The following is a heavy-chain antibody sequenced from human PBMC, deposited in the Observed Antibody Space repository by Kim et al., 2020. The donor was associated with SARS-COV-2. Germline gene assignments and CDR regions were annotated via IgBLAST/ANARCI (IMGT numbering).Heavy chain of an antibody. CDR3: AKGTIRGYSSSGNPSQFDY. V-gene: IGHV3-9*01. D-gene: IGHD6-13*01. J-gene: IGHJ4*02. Sequence: RFTISRDNAKNSLFLQMNSLRPEDTALYYCAKGTIRGYSSSGNPSQFDYWGQGTLVTVSS.